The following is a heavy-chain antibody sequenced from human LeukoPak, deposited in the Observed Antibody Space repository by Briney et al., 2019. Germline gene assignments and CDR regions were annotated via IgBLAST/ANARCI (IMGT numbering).Heavy chain of an antibody. CDR1: GYTFTSYD. D-gene: IGHD6-19*01. J-gene: IGHJ6*03. CDR2: MNPNSGNT. CDR3: ARRAVGNSYYYSMDV. Sequence: ASVKVSCKASGYTFTSYDINWVRQATGQGLEWMGWMNPNSGNTGYAQKFQGRVTITRNTSISPAFMELSSLRSEDTAVYYCARRAVGNSYYYSMDVWGKGTTVTVSS. V-gene: IGHV1-8*03.